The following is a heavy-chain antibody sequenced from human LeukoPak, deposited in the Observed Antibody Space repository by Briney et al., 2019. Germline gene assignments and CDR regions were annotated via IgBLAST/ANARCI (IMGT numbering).Heavy chain of an antibody. Sequence: SETLSLTCTVSGGSISSCSFYWGWLRQPPGKGLEWSGSIYYSVSTYYNPSLNSRVTISVDTSKNQFSLKLSSVTAADTAVYYCGRADYGGNYYYYGMDVWGQGTTVTVSS. CDR1: GGSISSCSFY. J-gene: IGHJ6*02. V-gene: IGHV4-39*01. D-gene: IGHD4-23*01. CDR2: IYYSVST. CDR3: GRADYGGNYYYYGMDV.